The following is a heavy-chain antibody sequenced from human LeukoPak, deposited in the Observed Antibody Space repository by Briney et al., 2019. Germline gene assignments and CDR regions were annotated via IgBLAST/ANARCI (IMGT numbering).Heavy chain of an antibody. J-gene: IGHJ4*02. CDR3: ARGPWFGESIYYDY. Sequence: ASVKVSCKASGYTFTGYYMHWVRQAPGQGLEWMGWINPNSGGTNYAQKFQGRVTMTRDTSTSTVYMELSSLRSEDTAVYYCARGPWFGESIYYDYWGQGTLVTVSS. CDR1: GYTFTGYY. CDR2: INPNSGGT. D-gene: IGHD3-10*01. V-gene: IGHV1-2*02.